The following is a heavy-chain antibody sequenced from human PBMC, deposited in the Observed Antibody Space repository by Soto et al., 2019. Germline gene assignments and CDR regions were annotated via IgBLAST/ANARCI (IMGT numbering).Heavy chain of an antibody. CDR1: GGSFSGYQ. Sequence: QVQLQPWGAGLLKPSETLSLTCAVYGGSFSGYQWSWIRQTPGKGLEWIGGINDSGDINYNPSLKSRVTILVDSPKKQISLRLSSVTAADTAVYYCARGLILWFGELSRRGGYYYDMDVWGKGTTVTVSS. D-gene: IGHD3-10*01. CDR2: INDSGDI. CDR3: ARGLILWFGELSRRGGYYYDMDV. J-gene: IGHJ6*03. V-gene: IGHV4-34*01.